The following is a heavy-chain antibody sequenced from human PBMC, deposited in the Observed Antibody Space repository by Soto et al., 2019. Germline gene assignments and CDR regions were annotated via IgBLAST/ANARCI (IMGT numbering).Heavy chain of an antibody. CDR1: GFTFSSYA. D-gene: IGHD1-1*01. CDR3: AKERGYNSGYDAMDV. Sequence: EVQLLESGGGLVQPGGSLRLSCAASGFTFSSYAMSWVRQAPGKGLEWVSGISGSGGSTYYADSVQGRFTIPRDNSKNTLYLQTNSPRAEDTAVYYCAKERGYNSGYDAMDVWGQGTTVTVSS. CDR2: ISGSGGST. V-gene: IGHV3-23*01. J-gene: IGHJ6*02.